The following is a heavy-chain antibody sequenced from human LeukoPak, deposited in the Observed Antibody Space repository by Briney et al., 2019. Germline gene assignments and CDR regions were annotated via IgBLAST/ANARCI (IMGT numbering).Heavy chain of an antibody. D-gene: IGHD3-9*01. CDR3: ARDPNYDILTGYNWFDP. V-gene: IGHV1-2*02. CDR1: GYTFTDYF. CDR2: ISPNSGGT. J-gene: IGHJ5*02. Sequence: ASVKVSCKASGYTFTDYFMHWVRQAPGQGLEWMGWISPNSGGTNFAQKFQGRVTMTTDTSTSTAYMELRSLRSDDTAVYYCARDPNYDILTGYNWFDPWGQGTLVTVSS.